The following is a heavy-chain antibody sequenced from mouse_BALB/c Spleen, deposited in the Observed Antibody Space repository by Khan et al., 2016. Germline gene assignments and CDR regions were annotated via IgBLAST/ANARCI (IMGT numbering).Heavy chain of an antibody. J-gene: IGHJ3*01. CDR2: ISYSGST. V-gene: IGHV3-2*02. Sequence: EVELQESGPGLVKPSQSLSLICTVAGYSITSDYAWNWIRQFPGNKLEWMGYISYSGSTSYNPSLKSRISITRDTSKNQFFLQLNSVTTEDTATYYCASYYGNYLRFAYWGQGTLVTVSA. D-gene: IGHD2-10*01. CDR1: GYSITSDYA. CDR3: ASYYGNYLRFAY.